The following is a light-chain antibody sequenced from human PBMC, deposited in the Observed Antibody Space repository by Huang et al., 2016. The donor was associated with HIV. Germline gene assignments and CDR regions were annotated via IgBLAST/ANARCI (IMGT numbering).Light chain of an antibody. CDR2: DAS. V-gene: IGKV3-11*01. CDR1: QSISSY. Sequence: EIVLTQSPATLSLSPGERATLSCRASQSISSYLAWYQQKPGQAPRLLIYDASNRATGVPARFSGSGSGTDFTLTISSLEPEEFAVYYCQQRSNWPPEGTFGQGTKVEIK. J-gene: IGKJ1*01. CDR3: QQRSNWPPEGT.